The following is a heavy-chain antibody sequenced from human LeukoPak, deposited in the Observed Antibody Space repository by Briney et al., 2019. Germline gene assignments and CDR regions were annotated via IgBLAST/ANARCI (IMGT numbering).Heavy chain of an antibody. D-gene: IGHD3-22*01. CDR2: ISGSGGST. Sequence: GGSLRLSCAASGFTFSSYAMHWVRQAPGKGLEWVAAISGSGGSTYYADSVKGRFTISRDNSKNTLYLQMNSLRAEDTAVYYCAKDLAITMIVVVMEDWGQGTLVTVSS. CDR3: AKDLAITMIVVVMED. V-gene: IGHV3-23*01. J-gene: IGHJ4*02. CDR1: GFTFSSYA.